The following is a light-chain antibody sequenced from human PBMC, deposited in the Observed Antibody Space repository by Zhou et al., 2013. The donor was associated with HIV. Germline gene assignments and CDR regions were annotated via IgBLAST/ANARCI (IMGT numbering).Light chain of an antibody. CDR1: KLGDKY. CDR3: QAWDSDTAV. CDR2: QDT. V-gene: IGLV3-1*01. Sequence: SHEVTQPPSVSVSPGQTASISCSGDKLGDKYACWYQQKSGQSPVLVIYQDTKRPSGIPERFSGSNSGNTATLTISGTQSMDEADYYCQAWDSDTAVFGTGTKVTVL. J-gene: IGLJ1*01.